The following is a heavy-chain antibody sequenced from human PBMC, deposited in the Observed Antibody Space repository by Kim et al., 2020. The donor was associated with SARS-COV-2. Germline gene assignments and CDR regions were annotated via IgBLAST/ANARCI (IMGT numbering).Heavy chain of an antibody. D-gene: IGHD6-13*01. V-gene: IGHV3-23*01. J-gene: IGHJ4*02. CDR1: GFTFSSYA. Sequence: GGSLRLSCAASGFTFSSYAMSWVRQAPGKGLEWVSAISGSGGSTYYADSVKGRFTISRDNSKNTLYLQMNSLRAEDTAVYYCAKGPIDSSWYRGYFDYWGQGTLVTVSS. CDR2: ISGSGGST. CDR3: AKGPIDSSWYRGYFDY.